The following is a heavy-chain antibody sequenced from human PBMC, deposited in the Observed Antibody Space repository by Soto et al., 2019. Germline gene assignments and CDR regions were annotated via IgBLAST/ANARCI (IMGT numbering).Heavy chain of an antibody. CDR3: ARAISGYVT. CDR1: GITYNTYA. V-gene: IGHV1-3*01. Sequence: QVQLVQSGAEMKKPGASVKLSCKASGITYNTYAIHWVRQAPGQGLEWMGWINAGNGDTRYSQNFQGRVTLTRDTSASTVYMDLDSLKFEDTGVYYCARAISGYVTWGQRTLVTVSS. D-gene: IGHD5-12*01. J-gene: IGHJ4*02. CDR2: INAGNGDT.